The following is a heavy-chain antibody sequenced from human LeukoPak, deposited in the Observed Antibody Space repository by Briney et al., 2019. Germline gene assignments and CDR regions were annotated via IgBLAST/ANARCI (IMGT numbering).Heavy chain of an antibody. D-gene: IGHD3-10*01. J-gene: IGHJ4*02. CDR1: GGSFSGYY. V-gene: IGHV4-34*01. Sequence: SETLSLTCAVYGGSFSGYYWSWLRQPPGKGLEWIGEINHSGSTNYNPSLKTRVTISVDTSKTQFSLKLSSVTAADTAVYYCARHPRRFDFDYWGQGTLVTVSS. CDR2: INHSGST. CDR3: ARHPRRFDFDY.